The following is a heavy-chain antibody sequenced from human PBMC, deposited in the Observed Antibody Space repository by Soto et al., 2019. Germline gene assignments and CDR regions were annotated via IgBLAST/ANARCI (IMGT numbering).Heavy chain of an antibody. CDR1: GGAISNFY. V-gene: IGHV4-59*08. CDR3: ARIRNGYAGIDY. Sequence: QVQLQESCPGLVKPSQTLSLTCSVSGGAISNFYWTWVRQTPGKGLESLGYISYSGSTYYNPSLESRVAISLDTSKNQFSLRLDSVTAADTAVYYCARIRNGYAGIDYWGQGTLVTVSS. J-gene: IGHJ4*02. D-gene: IGHD5-12*01. CDR2: ISYSGST.